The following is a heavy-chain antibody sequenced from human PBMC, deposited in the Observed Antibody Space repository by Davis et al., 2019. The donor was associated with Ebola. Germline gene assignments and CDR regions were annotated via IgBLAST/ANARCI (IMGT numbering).Heavy chain of an antibody. J-gene: IGHJ5*02. D-gene: IGHD2-15*01. CDR3: ATDITHPFDD. V-gene: IGHV1-18*01. CDR2: ISAYNGNT. Sequence: ASVKVSCKASGGTFSSYAISWVRQAPGQGLEWMGWISAYNGNTNYAQKLQGRVTMTTDTSTSTAYMELRGLRSDDTAVYYCATDITHPFDDWGQGTLVTVSS. CDR1: GGTFSSYA.